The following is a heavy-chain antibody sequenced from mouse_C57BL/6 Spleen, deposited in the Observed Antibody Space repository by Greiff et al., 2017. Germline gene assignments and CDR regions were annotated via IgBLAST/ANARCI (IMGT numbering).Heavy chain of an antibody. CDR1: GYSIPSDY. D-gene: IGHD2-3*01. V-gene: IGHV3-8*01. CDR3: ARYRDDGNYFDY. J-gene: IGHJ2*01. CDR2: ISYSGST. Sequence: EVQLQESGPGLAKPSQTLSLTCSVPGYSIPSDYWNWIRKFPGNKLEYMGYISYSGSTYYNPSLKSRISITRDTSKNQYDLQLNSVTTEDTATYYCARYRDDGNYFDYWGQGTTRTVSS.